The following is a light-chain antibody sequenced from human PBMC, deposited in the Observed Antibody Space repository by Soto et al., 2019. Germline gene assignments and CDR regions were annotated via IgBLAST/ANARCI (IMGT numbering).Light chain of an antibody. V-gene: IGKV1-17*03. CDR1: QGISNY. Sequence: EIQMTQSPSAMSASVGDRVNITCRASQGISNYLAWFQLKPGKVPKRLMYAASTLQSGVPSRFSGSGSGTEFTLTISSLQPEDFATYYCLRHDLYPWTFGQGTKV. CDR3: LRHDLYPWT. CDR2: AAS. J-gene: IGKJ1*01.